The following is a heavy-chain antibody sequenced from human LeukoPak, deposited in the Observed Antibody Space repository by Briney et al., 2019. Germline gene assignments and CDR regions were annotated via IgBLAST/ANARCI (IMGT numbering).Heavy chain of an antibody. CDR2: ISSTSSYI. CDR3: AKDPRRYGRTGGYFDY. D-gene: IGHD6-13*01. CDR1: GSTFITYN. V-gene: IGHV3-21*01. J-gene: IGHJ4*02. Sequence: PGGSLRLSCAASGSTFITYNMNWVRQAPGKGLEWVSSISSTSSYIYYADSVKGRFTISRDNAKNSLYLQMNSLRAEDTAVYYCAKDPRRYGRTGGYFDYWGQGTLVTVSS.